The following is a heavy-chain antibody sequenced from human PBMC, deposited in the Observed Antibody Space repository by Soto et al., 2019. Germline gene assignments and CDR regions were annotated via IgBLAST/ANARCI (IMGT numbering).Heavy chain of an antibody. D-gene: IGHD3-10*01. CDR3: AHTIGAGSYVPY. CDR2: IHHSGNT. V-gene: IGHV4-4*02. Sequence: QVQLQESGPGLVKPSGTLSLTCAVSGDSIGNNNWWSWVRQPPGKGLEWIGEIHHSGNTNYNPSLKSRVSMSVEKSKNQFSLNLRSVTAADTAVYYCAHTIGAGSYVPYWGQANLVTVSS. CDR1: GDSIGNNNW. J-gene: IGHJ4*02.